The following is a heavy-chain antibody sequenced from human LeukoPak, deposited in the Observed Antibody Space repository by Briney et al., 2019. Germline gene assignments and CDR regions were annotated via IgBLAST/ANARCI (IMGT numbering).Heavy chain of an antibody. CDR3: ARSRYFDWFGFDP. D-gene: IGHD3-9*01. V-gene: IGHV3-23*01. CDR1: GFTFSSYA. J-gene: IGHJ5*02. Sequence: PGGSLRLSCAASGFTFSSYAMSWVRQAPGKGLEWVSAISGSGGSTYYADSVKGRFTISRDDSKNTLYLQMNSLRAEDTAVYYCARSRYFDWFGFDPWGQGTLVIVSS. CDR2: ISGSGGST.